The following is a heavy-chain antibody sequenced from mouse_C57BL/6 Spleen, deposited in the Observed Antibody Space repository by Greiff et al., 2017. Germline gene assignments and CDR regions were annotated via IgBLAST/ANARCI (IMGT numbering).Heavy chain of an antibody. Sequence: VQLQQPGAELVMPGASVKLSCKASGYTFTSYWMHWVKQRPEQGLEWIGWIDPENGDTEYASKFQGKATITADTSSNTAYLQLSSLTSEDTAVYYCTTSDYWGQGTTLTVSS. CDR3: TTSDY. CDR1: GYTFTSYW. V-gene: IGHV14-4*01. CDR2: IDPENGDT. J-gene: IGHJ2*01.